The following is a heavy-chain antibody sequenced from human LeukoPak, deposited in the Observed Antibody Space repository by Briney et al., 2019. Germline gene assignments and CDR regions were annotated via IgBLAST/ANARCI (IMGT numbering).Heavy chain of an antibody. Sequence: PSETLSLTCSVSGGSISSYYWSWIRQSPGRGLEWIGCIYYNGGTNYNPSLKSRVTISVDTSKNQFSLRLSSVTAADTAVYYCARPSYYGSGSYYPWGQGTLVTVSS. CDR1: GGSISSYY. V-gene: IGHV4-59*01. CDR2: IYYNGGT. J-gene: IGHJ5*02. CDR3: ARPSYYGSGSYYP. D-gene: IGHD3-10*01.